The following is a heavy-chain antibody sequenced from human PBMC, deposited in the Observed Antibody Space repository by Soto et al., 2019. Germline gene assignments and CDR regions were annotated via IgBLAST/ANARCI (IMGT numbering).Heavy chain of an antibody. D-gene: IGHD1-26*01. CDR1: GFTFSSYG. CDR2: IWYDGSNK. Sequence: GGSLRLSCAASGFTFSSYGMHWVRQAPGKGLEWVAVIWYDGSNKYYADSVKGRFTISRDNSKNTLYLQMNSLRAEDTAVYYCARDPLDEWELPDYYYYGMDVWGQGTTVTVSS. V-gene: IGHV3-33*01. CDR3: ARDPLDEWELPDYYYYGMDV. J-gene: IGHJ6*02.